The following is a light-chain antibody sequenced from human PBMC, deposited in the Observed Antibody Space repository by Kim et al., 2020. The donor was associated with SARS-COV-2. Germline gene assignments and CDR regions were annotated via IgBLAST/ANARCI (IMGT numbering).Light chain of an antibody. CDR1: QDISNY. CDR3: NKRDSAPGT. J-gene: IGKJ1*01. Sequence: DIQMTQSPSSLSASVGDRVTITCRASQDISNYLAWFQLKPGKAPKLLIYAASALQPGVPSRFSGSGSGTDFTLTVTSLQPEDVATYYCNKRDSAPGTSGQGSKVEIK. V-gene: IGKV1-27*01. CDR2: AAS.